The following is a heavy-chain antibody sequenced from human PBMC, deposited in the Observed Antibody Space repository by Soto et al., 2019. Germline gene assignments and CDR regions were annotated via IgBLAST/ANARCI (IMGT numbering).Heavy chain of an antibody. CDR2: INHSGST. Sequence: QVQLQQWGAGLLKPSETLSLTCAVYGGSFSGYYWSWIRQPPGKGLELIGEINHSGSTNYNPSLKSRVTISVDTSSNPFSLKLSSVPAADTAVYYCSYYYCYMDVWGKGTTVTVSS. V-gene: IGHV4-34*01. CDR1: GGSFSGYY. CDR3: SYYYCYMDV. J-gene: IGHJ6*03.